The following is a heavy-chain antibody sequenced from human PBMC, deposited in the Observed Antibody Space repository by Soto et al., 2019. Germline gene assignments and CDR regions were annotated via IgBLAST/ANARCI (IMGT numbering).Heavy chain of an antibody. CDR1: GFNFNSYT. CDR2: ISSSGYI. D-gene: IGHD2-15*01. V-gene: IGHV3-21*01. CDR3: ARDCSGGSCYRGMDV. J-gene: IGHJ6*02. Sequence: PGGSLRLSCAASGFNFNSYTINWVRQAPGKRLEWLSSISSSGYIFSTDSVRGRFTISRDNAKNSVYLQINSLRAEDTAVYFCARDCSGGSCYRGMDVWGQGTTVTV.